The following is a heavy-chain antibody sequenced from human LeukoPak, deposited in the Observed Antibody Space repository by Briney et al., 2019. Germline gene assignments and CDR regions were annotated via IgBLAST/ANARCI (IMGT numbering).Heavy chain of an antibody. CDR2: ISGSGGST. CDR3: AKDMGRRNFAVDVYYFVY. J-gene: IGHJ4*02. V-gene: IGHV3-23*01. D-gene: IGHD6-19*01. CDR1: GFTFSSYA. Sequence: GGSLRLSCAASGFTFSSYAMSWVRQAPGKGLEWVSAISGSGGSTYYADSVKGRFTISRDNSKNTLYLQMNSLRAEDTAVYYCAKDMGRRNFAVDVYYFVYWGQGTLVTVSS.